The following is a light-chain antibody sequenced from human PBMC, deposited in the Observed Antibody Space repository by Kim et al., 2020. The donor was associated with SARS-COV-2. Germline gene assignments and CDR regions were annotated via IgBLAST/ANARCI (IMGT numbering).Light chain of an antibody. V-gene: IGLV2-14*04. CDR2: DVS. CDR3: SSQDV. CDR1: SRDIASYNF. Sequence: VSGSPGQSITISCTETSRDIASYNFISWYQQEPGKAPKLMIYDVSNRPSGVSDRFSGSKSGNTASLTISGLQAEDEADYYCSSQDVFGTGTKVTVL. J-gene: IGLJ1*01.